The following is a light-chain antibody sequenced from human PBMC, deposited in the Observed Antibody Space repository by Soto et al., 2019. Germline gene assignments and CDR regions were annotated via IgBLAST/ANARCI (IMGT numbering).Light chain of an antibody. V-gene: IGKV1-5*03. J-gene: IGKJ1*01. CDR3: QQYNSYWT. Sequence: DIQMTQSPSTLSASVGDRVTITCRASQSISSWLAWYQQKPGKAPKLLIYKASSLESGVPSRFSGSGSGTEFTLTISSLQPDDFATEYCQQYNSYWTFGQGTKVEIK. CDR2: KAS. CDR1: QSISSW.